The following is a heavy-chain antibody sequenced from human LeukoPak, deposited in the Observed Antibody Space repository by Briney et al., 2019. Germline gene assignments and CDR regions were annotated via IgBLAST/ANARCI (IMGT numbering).Heavy chain of an antibody. CDR2: ISSSSSYI. J-gene: IGHJ4*02. CDR3: ARIPNDIPSDPGVDY. Sequence: TGGSLRLSCAASGFTFNSYSMNWVRQAPGKGLEWVSSISSSSSYIYYADSVKGRFTISRDNAKNSLYLQMNSLRAEDTAVYYCARIPNDIPSDPGVDYWGQGTLVTVSS. CDR1: GFTFNSYS. D-gene: IGHD3-9*01. V-gene: IGHV3-21*01.